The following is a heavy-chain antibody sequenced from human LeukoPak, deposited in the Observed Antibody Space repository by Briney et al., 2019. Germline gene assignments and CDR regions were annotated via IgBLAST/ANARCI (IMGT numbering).Heavy chain of an antibody. CDR2: ISYDAENE. J-gene: IGHJ4*02. V-gene: IGHV3-30*18. Sequence: GGSLRLSCAASGFSFPYYGMHWVRQVPGKGLEWVAVISYDAENEYYADSVRGRFTISRDNSKNTLYLQMNSLRREDTAVYYCAKTSSGADIDYWGQGTLVTVSS. D-gene: IGHD3-22*01. CDR3: AKTSSGADIDY. CDR1: GFSFPYYG.